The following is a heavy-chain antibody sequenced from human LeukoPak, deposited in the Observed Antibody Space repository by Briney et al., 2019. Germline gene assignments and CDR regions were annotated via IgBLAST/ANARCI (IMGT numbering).Heavy chain of an antibody. D-gene: IGHD2-2*01. CDR1: GGTFSSYA. Sequence: SVKVSCKASGGTFSSYAISWVRQAPGQGLEWMGGIIPIFGTANYAQKFQGRVTITADESTSTAYMELSSLRSEDTAVYYCARDTGDIVVVPANNWFDPWGQGTLVTVSS. V-gene: IGHV1-69*13. CDR2: IIPIFGTA. CDR3: ARDTGDIVVVPANNWFDP. J-gene: IGHJ5*02.